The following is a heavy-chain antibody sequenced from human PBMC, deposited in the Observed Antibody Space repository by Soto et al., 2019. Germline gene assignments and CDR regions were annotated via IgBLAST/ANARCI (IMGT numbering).Heavy chain of an antibody. CDR3: AKATSSSPYYMDV. CDR1: GFTFSNFA. D-gene: IGHD2-2*01. CDR2: ISGSTGST. J-gene: IGHJ6*03. Sequence: EVQVLESGGGLVQPGGSLRLSCAASGFTFSNFAMSWVRHAPGKGLEWVSEISGSTGSTYYADSVKGRFTISRDNSQNTLQLQMNSLRAEDTAVYYCAKATSSSPYYMDVWGKGTTVTVSS. V-gene: IGHV3-23*01.